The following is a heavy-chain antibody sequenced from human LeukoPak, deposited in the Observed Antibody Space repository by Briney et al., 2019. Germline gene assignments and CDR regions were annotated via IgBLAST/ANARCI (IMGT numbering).Heavy chain of an antibody. CDR3: AKTGNPPTGDY. Sequence: GGSLRLSCAASGFTFSSYSMNWVRQAPGKGLEWVSSISSSSSYIYYADSVKGRFTISRDNSKNTLYLQMNSLRAEDTAVYYCAKTGNPPTGDYWGQGTLVSVSS. CDR2: ISSSSSYI. V-gene: IGHV3-21*04. D-gene: IGHD1-1*01. J-gene: IGHJ4*02. CDR1: GFTFSSYS.